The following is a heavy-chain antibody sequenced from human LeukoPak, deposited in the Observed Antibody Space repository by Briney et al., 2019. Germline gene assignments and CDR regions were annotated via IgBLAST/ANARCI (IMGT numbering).Heavy chain of an antibody. CDR1: GFTFSSYG. Sequence: GRSLRLSCAASGFTFSSYGMHWVRQAPGKRLEWVAVISYDGSNKYYADSVKGRFTISRDNSKNTLYLQMNSLRAEDTAVYYCAKDRYSSSWYWFDPWGQGTLVTVSS. CDR3: AKDRYSSSWYWFDP. D-gene: IGHD6-13*01. J-gene: IGHJ5*02. V-gene: IGHV3-30*18. CDR2: ISYDGSNK.